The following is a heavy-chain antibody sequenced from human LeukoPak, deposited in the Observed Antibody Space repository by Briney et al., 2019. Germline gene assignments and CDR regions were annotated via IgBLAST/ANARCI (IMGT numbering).Heavy chain of an antibody. CDR3: ARGEMATSF. D-gene: IGHD5-24*01. CDR2: ISSSGSTI. CDR1: GFPFSDSY. V-gene: IGHV3-11*01. Sequence: GGPLSLSCAASGFPFSDSYMSWIRRAPGKGLEWVSYISSSGSTIYYADSVKGRFTISRDNAKNSLYLQMNSQRAEDTAVYYCARGEMATSFWGQGTLVTVSS. J-gene: IGHJ4*02.